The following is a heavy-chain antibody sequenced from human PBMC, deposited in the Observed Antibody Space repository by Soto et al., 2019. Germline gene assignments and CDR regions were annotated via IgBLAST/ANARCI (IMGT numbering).Heavy chain of an antibody. V-gene: IGHV3-30*18. CDR3: AKDYTDYTYSFDY. CDR2: ISNDGTSK. CDR1: GFTFTSYG. D-gene: IGHD4-4*01. J-gene: IGHJ4*02. Sequence: GGSLRLSCAVSGFTFTSYGMHWVRQAPGKGLEWVAVISNDGTSKYYSDSVKGRFTISRDNSKNTLYLQMNSLRAEDTAVYYCAKDYTDYTYSFDYWGQGTLVTVSS.